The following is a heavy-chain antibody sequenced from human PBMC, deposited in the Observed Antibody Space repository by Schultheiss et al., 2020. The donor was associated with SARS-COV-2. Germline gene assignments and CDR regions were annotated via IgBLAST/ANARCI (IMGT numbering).Heavy chain of an antibody. CDR3: ARDSGPSGSYSRGY. Sequence: GGSLRLSCVASGFTFSSYAMHWVRQAPGKGLEWVAVISYDGSSKFYADSVKGRFTISRDNAKNSLYLQMNSLRAEDTAVYYCARDSGPSGSYSRGYWGQGTLVTVSS. J-gene: IGHJ4*02. D-gene: IGHD1-26*01. CDR2: ISYDGSSK. CDR1: GFTFSSYA. V-gene: IGHV3-30*04.